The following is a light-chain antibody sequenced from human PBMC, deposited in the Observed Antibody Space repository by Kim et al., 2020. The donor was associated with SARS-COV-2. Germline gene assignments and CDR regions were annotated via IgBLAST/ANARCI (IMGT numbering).Light chain of an antibody. CDR1: SSNIGSNT. Sequence: QSVLTQPPSASGTPGQRVTISCSGRSSNIGSNTVNWYQQLPGTAPKLLIYCNNQRPSGVPDRFSGSKSGTSASLAISGLQSEDEADYYCAAWDDSLNGPDVVFGGGTQLTVL. V-gene: IGLV1-44*01. CDR2: CNN. CDR3: AAWDDSLNGPDVV. J-gene: IGLJ2*01.